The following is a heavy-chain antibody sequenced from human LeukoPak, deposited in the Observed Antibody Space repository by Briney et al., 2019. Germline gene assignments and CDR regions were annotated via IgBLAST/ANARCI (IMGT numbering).Heavy chain of an antibody. Sequence: ASVEVSCKASGYTFTSYTMHWVRQAPGQRLEWMGWINTGNGNTKYSQEFQGRVTITRDTSASTAYMELSSLRSEDMAVYYCARGAKFRSYGSGTYYTSLPFDPWGQGTLVTVSS. CDR2: INTGNGNT. CDR3: ARGAKFRSYGSGTYYTSLPFDP. V-gene: IGHV1-3*03. CDR1: GYTFTSYT. D-gene: IGHD3-10*01. J-gene: IGHJ5*02.